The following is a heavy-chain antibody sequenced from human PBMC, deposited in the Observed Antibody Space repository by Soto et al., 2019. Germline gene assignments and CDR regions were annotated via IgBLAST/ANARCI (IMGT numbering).Heavy chain of an antibody. J-gene: IGHJ1*01. CDR3: ARLYYYDSSGSGAEYIQH. CDR1: GYSLTSYW. CDR2: IYPGDSDT. V-gene: IGHV5-51*01. Sequence: PVESLEISCKGSGYSLTSYWICCFLQRPVKVLEWMGIIYPGDSDTRYSPSFQGQVTISADKSISTAYLQWSSLKASDTAMYYCARLYYYDSSGSGAEYIQHWGQGTLVTVSS. D-gene: IGHD3-22*01.